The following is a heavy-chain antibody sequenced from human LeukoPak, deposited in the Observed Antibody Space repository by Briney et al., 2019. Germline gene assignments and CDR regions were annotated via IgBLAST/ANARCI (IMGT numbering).Heavy chain of an antibody. CDR1: GFTFSTYT. CDR2: ISSSSSNI. CDR3: ARGYQRPDY. D-gene: IGHD2-2*01. J-gene: IGHJ4*02. Sequence: PGGSLRLSCAASGFTFSTYTMNWVRQAPGKGLEWGSSISSSSSNIYYADSVKGRFTISRDNAMNSVYLQMNSLRVEDTAVYYCARGYQRPDYWGQGTLITVSS. V-gene: IGHV3-21*01.